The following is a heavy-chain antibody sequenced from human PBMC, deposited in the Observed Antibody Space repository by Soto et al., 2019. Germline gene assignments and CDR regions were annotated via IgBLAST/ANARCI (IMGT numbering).Heavy chain of an antibody. CDR3: AKTGNLHYTTSRNNWFDP. V-gene: IGHV3-23*01. CDR1: GFTFRNHA. CDR2: ISGSAGTT. Sequence: GGSLRLSCSASGFTFRNHAMSWVRQAPGKGLEWVSSISGSAGTTYYADSVKGRFTISRDNSKNTLYLQVNSLRAEDTALYYCAKTGNLHYTTSRNNWFDPWGQGALVTVSS. J-gene: IGHJ5*02. D-gene: IGHD2-2*01.